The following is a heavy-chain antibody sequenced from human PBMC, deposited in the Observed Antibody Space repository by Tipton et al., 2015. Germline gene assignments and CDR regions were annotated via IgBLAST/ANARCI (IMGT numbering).Heavy chain of an antibody. J-gene: IGHJ3*02. CDR3: ARDVLGGTANDAFDI. D-gene: IGHD2-8*02. V-gene: IGHV6-1*01. Sequence: GLVKPSQTLSLTCGISGDSVSSNTATWNWIRQSPSRGLEWLGRTYYRSKWYNDYAESVKGRITINADTSKNQFSLQLNSVTPEDTAVYYCARDVLGGTANDAFDIWGQGTMVTVSS. CDR2: TYYRSKWYN. CDR1: GDSVSSNTAT.